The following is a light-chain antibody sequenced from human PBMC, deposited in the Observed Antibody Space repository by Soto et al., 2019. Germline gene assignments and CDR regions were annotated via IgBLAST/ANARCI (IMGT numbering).Light chain of an antibody. J-gene: IGLJ2*01. CDR2: RAD. V-gene: IGLV1-47*01. CDR1: SSNIGSNY. CDR3: AAWDDIVSGLV. Sequence: QSVLTQSPSASGTPGQTVTISCSGRSSNIGSNYVYWYHQLPGTAPRLVMYRADQPPSGVSDRFSGSKSGTSASLAISGLRSADEGDYYCAAWDDIVSGLVFGGGTKLTVL.